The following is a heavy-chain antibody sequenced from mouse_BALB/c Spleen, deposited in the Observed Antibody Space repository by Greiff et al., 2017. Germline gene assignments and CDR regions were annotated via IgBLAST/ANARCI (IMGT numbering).Heavy chain of an antibody. CDR1: GFTFSSYA. J-gene: IGHJ4*01. CDR3: ARGGITTVASYYAMDY. D-gene: IGHD1-1*01. V-gene: IGHV5-6-5*01. CDR2: ISSGGST. Sequence: DVKLVESGGGLVKPGGSLKLSCAASGFTFSSYAMSWVRQTPEKRLEWVASISSGGSTYYPDSVKGRFTISRDNARNILYLQMSSLRSEDTAMYYCARGGITTVASYYAMDYWGQGTSDTVSS.